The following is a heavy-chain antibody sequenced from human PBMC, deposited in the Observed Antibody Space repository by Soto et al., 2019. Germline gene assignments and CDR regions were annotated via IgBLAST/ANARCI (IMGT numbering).Heavy chain of an antibody. J-gene: IGHJ6*02. CDR3: ARHIVAAAEDYYYGMDV. CDR1: GYSFTSYW. D-gene: IGHD6-13*01. CDR2: IDPSDSYT. V-gene: IGHV5-10-1*01. Sequence: GESLKISCKGSGYSFTSYWISWVRQMPGKGLEWMGRIDPSDSYTNYSPSFQGHVTISADKSISTAYLQWSSLKASDTAMYYCARHIVAAAEDYYYGMDVWGQGTTVTV.